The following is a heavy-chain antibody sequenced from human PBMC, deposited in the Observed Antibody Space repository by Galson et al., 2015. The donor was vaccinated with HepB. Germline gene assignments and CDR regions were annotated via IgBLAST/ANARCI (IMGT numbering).Heavy chain of an antibody. CDR1: GFSFSDHY. V-gene: IGHV3-72*01. J-gene: IGHJ4*02. Sequence: SLRLSCAASGFSFSDHYMDWVRQAPGLGLEWVGRIRNKAKGYTTEYAASVKGRFTISRDDSKNSLYLQMNSPRTEDTAVYYCVRSACTSGLYYFEYWGQGTLVTVSS. CDR3: VRSACTSGLYYFEY. D-gene: IGHD6-19*01. CDR2: IRNKAKGYTT.